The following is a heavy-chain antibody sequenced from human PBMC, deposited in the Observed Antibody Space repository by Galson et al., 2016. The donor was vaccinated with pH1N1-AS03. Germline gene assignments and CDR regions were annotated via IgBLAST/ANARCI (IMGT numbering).Heavy chain of an antibody. CDR2: IYPGDSDT. CDR1: GYIFTSYW. J-gene: IGHJ4*02. CDR3: ARQVRDGYNDYFDY. Sequence: QSGAEVKKPGESLKISCKTSGYIFTSYWVAWVRHMPGKGLEWMGIIYPGDSDTRYSPSFQGQVTISADRSINTAYLQWSSLMVSDTAIYYCARQVRDGYNDYFDYWGQGILVTVSS. D-gene: IGHD5-24*01. V-gene: IGHV5-51*01.